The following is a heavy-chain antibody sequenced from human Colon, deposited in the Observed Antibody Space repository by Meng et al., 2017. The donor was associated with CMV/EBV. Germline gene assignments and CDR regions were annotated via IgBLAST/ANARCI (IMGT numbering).Heavy chain of an antibody. CDR2: IKQGGTET. D-gene: IGHD3-16*02. V-gene: IGHV3-7*01. Sequence: GGSLRLSCAASGFTFSSYGMHWVRQAPGRGLEWVADIKQGGTETYYGDSVKGRFTISRDNDKKMVYLQMSSLRAEDTALYYCARHQGPSFINFLDYWGQGTQVTVSS. CDR3: ARHQGPSFINFLDY. CDR1: GFTFSSYG. J-gene: IGHJ4*02.